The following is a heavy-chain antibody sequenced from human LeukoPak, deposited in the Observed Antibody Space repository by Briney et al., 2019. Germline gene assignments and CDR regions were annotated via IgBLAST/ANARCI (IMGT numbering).Heavy chain of an antibody. V-gene: IGHV3-23*01. Sequence: PGGSLRLSCAASGFTFSSYAMSWVRQAPGKGLEWVSAISGSGGSTYYADSVKGRFTISRDNSKNTLYLQMNSLRAEDTAVYYCAKDPPYYYDSSGGTPPFDYWGQGTLVTVSS. J-gene: IGHJ4*02. CDR2: ISGSGGST. CDR3: AKDPPYYYDSSGGTPPFDY. CDR1: GFTFSSYA. D-gene: IGHD3-22*01.